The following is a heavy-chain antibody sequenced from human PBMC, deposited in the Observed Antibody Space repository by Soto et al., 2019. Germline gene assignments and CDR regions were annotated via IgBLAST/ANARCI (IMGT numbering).Heavy chain of an antibody. Sequence: SETLSLTCTVSGASFGTYYWSWIRQPPGKGLEWIGYIFYSGHLKYNPSLKSRLTISVDPSKNQFSLRLTSVTAADTAVYYCAGEGGGYRFDYWGQGTLVTVSS. CDR3: AGEGGGYRFDY. CDR2: IFYSGHL. D-gene: IGHD1-26*01. V-gene: IGHV4-59*01. CDR1: GASFGTYY. J-gene: IGHJ4*02.